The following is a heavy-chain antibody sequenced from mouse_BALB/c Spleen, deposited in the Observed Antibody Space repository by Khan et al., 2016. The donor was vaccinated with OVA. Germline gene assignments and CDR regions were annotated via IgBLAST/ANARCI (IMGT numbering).Heavy chain of an antibody. D-gene: IGHD2-4*01. CDR3: ARGNYDGYYFDY. CDR1: GYSITSGYA. CDR2: ISYSVVT. V-gene: IGHV3-2*02. J-gene: IGHJ2*01. Sequence: VQLKESGPGLVKPSQSLSLTCTVTGYSITSGYAWNWIRQFPGNKLEWMGYISYSVVTSYTPSPKSRISITRDPSKNQFFLQLTSVTTEDTATYYCARGNYDGYYFDYWGQGTTRTVAS.